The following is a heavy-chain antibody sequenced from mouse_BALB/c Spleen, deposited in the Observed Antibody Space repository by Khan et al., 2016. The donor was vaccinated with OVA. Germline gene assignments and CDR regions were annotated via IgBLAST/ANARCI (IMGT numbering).Heavy chain of an antibody. CDR2: INYSGGT. Sequence: EVQLQESGPGLVKPSQSLSLTCTVTGYSITSDYAWNWIRQFPGNKLEWMGYINYSGGTSYLPSLKSRISITRDTSKNQFFLKLNSVTTEDSATYYCSRWFAYWGQGTLVTVS. CDR1: GYSITSDYA. V-gene: IGHV3-2*02. CDR3: SRWFAY. J-gene: IGHJ3*01.